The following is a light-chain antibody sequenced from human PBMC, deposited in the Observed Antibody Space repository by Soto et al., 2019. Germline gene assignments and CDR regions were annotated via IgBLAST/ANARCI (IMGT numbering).Light chain of an antibody. CDR1: QSVSSY. V-gene: IGKV3-20*01. Sequence: EFVLTQSPGTLSLSPGERATLSCRASQSVSSYLAWYQQKPGQAPRLLIYDASNRATGIPARFSGSGSGTDFTLTITRLEPEDSAVYYCQQYDNSPLTFGGGTKVDIK. CDR3: QQYDNSPLT. J-gene: IGKJ4*01. CDR2: DAS.